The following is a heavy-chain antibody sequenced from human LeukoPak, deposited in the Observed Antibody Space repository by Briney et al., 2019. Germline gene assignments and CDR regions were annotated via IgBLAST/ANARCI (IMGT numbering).Heavy chain of an antibody. Sequence: GGSLRLSCAASGFTFSSYGMHWVRQAPGKGLEWVAVISYDGSNKYYADSVKGRFTISRDNSKNTLYLQMNSLRAEDTAVYYCAGAVEGDPWGQGTLVTVSS. D-gene: IGHD6-19*01. CDR1: GFTFSSYG. V-gene: IGHV3-30*03. CDR3: AGAVEGDP. J-gene: IGHJ5*02. CDR2: ISYDGSNK.